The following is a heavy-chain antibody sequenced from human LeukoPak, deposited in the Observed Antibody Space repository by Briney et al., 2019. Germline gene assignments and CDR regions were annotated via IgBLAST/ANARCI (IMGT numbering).Heavy chain of an antibody. J-gene: IGHJ4*02. V-gene: IGHV1-18*01. D-gene: IGHD2-15*01. CDR1: GYTFTSYG. CDR2: ISAYNGNT. CDR3: AREGCSGGSCPGPFDY. Sequence: ASVKVSCKASGYTFTSYGISWVRQAPGQGLEWMGWISAYNGNTNYAQKLQGRVTMTTDTSTSTAYMELRSLRSDDTAVYYCAREGCSGGSCPGPFDYWGQGTLVTVSS.